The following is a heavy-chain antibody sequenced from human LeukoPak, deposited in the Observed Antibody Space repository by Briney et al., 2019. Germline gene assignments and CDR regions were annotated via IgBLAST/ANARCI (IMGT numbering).Heavy chain of an antibody. CDR3: ARGRALYSSSSASLQH. CDR2: IIPIFGTA. J-gene: IGHJ1*01. CDR1: GGTFSSYA. D-gene: IGHD6-6*01. Sequence: SVKVSCKASGGTFSSYAISWVRQAPGQGLEWMGGIIPIFGTANYAQKFQGRVTITTDESTSTAYMELSSLRSEDTAVYYCARGRALYSSSSASLQHWGQGTLVTVSS. V-gene: IGHV1-69*05.